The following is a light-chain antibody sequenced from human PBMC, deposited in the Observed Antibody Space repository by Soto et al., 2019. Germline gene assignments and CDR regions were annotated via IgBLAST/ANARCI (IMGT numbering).Light chain of an antibody. V-gene: IGKV1D-12*01. CDR2: GTS. CDR3: QQAISFPLT. J-gene: IGKJ5*01. CDR1: QGIGNF. Sequence: DIQMTQSPSSVSASIGDRVTITCRASQGIGNFLGWYQQKPGKAPELLISGTSSLQSGVPSRFSGSGSGTDFTLTISSLQPEDFATYYCQQAISFPLTFGQGTRLEIK.